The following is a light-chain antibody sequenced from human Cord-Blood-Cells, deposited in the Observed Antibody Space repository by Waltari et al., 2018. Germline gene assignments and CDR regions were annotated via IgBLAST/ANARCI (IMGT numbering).Light chain of an antibody. J-gene: IGLJ2*01. CDR2: EVS. V-gene: IGLV2-8*01. CDR3: SSYAGSNNLV. Sequence: QSALTQPPSASGSPGQSVTISCTGTCSDVGGYNSVSWYQQHPGKAPKLMIYEVSKRPSGVPDRFSGSKSGNTASLTVSGLQAEDEADYYCSSYAGSNNLVFGGGTKLTVL. CDR1: CSDVGGYNS.